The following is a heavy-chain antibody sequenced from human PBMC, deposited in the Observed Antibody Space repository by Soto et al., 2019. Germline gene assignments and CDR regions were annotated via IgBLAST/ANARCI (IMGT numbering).Heavy chain of an antibody. CDR1: GGSFSGYY. J-gene: IGHJ4*02. V-gene: IGHV4-34*01. Sequence: LSLTCAVYGGSFSGYYWSWIRQPPGKGLDWIGEINHSGSTNYNPSLKSRVTISVDTSKNQFSLKLSSVTAADTAVYYCARVNFLYSSGWYSKSYYFDYWGQGTLVTVSS. CDR3: ARVNFLYSSGWYSKSYYFDY. D-gene: IGHD6-19*01. CDR2: INHSGST.